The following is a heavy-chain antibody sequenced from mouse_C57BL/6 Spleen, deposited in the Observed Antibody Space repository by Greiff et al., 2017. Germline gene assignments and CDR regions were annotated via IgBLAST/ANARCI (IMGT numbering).Heavy chain of an antibody. V-gene: IGHV1-82*01. CDR2: IYPGDGDT. CDR3: ARHYYGSSYAMDY. D-gene: IGHD1-1*01. J-gene: IGHJ4*01. Sequence: VQRVESGPELVKPGASVKISCKASGYAFSSSWMNWVKQRPGTGLEWIGRIYPGDGDTNYNGKFKGKATLTADKSSSTAYMQLSSLTSEDSAVYFCARHYYGSSYAMDYWGQGTSVTVSS. CDR1: GYAFSSSW.